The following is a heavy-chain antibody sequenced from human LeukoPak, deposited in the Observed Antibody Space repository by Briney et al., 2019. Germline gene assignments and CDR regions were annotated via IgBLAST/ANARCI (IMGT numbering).Heavy chain of an antibody. D-gene: IGHD6-13*01. J-gene: IGHJ4*02. V-gene: IGHV3-66*03. CDR1: GFTVSSDY. CDR2: IYSSGST. CDR3: AKDSSTWYAHQVDY. Sequence: GGSMRLSCAASGFTVSSDYMSWVRQAPGKGLEWVSVIYSSGSTYYTDSVKGRFTISRDNSKNTLYLQMNSLRAEDTAVYYCAKDSSTWYAHQVDYWGQGTLVTVSS.